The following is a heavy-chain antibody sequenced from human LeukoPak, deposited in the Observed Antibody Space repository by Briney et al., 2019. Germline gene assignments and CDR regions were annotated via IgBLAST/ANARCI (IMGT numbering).Heavy chain of an antibody. D-gene: IGHD2-15*01. Sequence: SETLSLTCAVSGDSIKSGGHSWSWIRQAPGRGLEWIGFFYQTGISSNNPSLGSRVTISIDTTKNHLALKLTSVTAADTALYDCAACTSGSWYSGAPFDLWGQGALVTVSS. CDR3: AACTSGSWYSGAPFDL. CDR2: FYQTGIS. J-gene: IGHJ4*02. V-gene: IGHV4-30-2*01. CDR1: GDSIKSGGHS.